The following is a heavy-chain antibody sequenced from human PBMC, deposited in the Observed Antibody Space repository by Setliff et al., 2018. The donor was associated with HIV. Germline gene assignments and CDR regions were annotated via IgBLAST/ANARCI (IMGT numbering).Heavy chain of an antibody. Sequence: SVKVSCKASGGTFSDHAISWVRQAPGQGLEWMGGIIPIFGTANYARKFQGRITITADESTTTTFVELSGLRCEDTAVYYCERAPLVGTRPYYFDSWGQGTLVTVSS. V-gene: IGHV1-69*13. J-gene: IGHJ4*01. CDR1: GGTFSDHA. CDR2: IIPIFGTA. D-gene: IGHD1-26*01. CDR3: ERAPLVGTRPYYFDS.